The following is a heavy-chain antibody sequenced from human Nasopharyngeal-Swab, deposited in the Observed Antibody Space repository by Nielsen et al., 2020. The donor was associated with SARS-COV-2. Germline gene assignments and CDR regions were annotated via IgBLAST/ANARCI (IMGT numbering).Heavy chain of an antibody. CDR3: AKDGPIRVYAVTWDMDV. D-gene: IGHD2-8*01. J-gene: IGHJ6*02. V-gene: IGHV3-30*18. Sequence: GESLKISCAASGFTFRTYAMHWVRQAPGQGLDWVAAISYDGSNKYYADSVKGRFTISRDNSKNTLYLQMNSLTAEDTAVYYCAKDGPIRVYAVTWDMDVWGQGTTVTVSS. CDR1: GFTFRTYA. CDR2: ISYDGSNK.